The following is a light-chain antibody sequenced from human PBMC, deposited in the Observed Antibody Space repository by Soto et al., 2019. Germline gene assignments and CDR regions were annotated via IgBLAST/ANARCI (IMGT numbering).Light chain of an antibody. CDR1: QSTSTW. J-gene: IGKJ1*01. V-gene: IGKV1-5*03. CDR2: KAS. CDR3: QQYGRYRT. Sequence: DIQMTQSPSTLSASVGDRVTITCRASQSTSTWLAWYQHKPGKAPNLLIYKASSLESGVPSRFSGSGSGTAFTLTISSLQPEDVATYYCQQYGRYRTFGQGTKVEIK.